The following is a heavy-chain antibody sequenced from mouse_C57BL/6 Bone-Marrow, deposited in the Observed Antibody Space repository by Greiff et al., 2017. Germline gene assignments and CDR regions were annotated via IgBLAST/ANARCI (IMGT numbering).Heavy chain of an antibody. CDR2: IHPNSGST. CDR1: GYTFTSYW. J-gene: IGHJ3*01. D-gene: IGHD2-3*01. V-gene: IGHV1-64*01. CDR3: AGRGDCYCGEWAY. Sequence: QVQLQQPGAELVKPGASVKLSCKASGYTFTSYWMHWVKQRPGQGLEWIGMIHPNSGSTNYNEKFKSKATLTVDKSSSTAYMQLSSLTSEDSAVYYCAGRGDCYCGEWAYWGQGTLVTVSA.